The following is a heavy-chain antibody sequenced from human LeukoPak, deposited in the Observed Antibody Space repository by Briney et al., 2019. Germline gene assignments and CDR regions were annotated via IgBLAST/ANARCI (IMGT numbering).Heavy chain of an antibody. CDR1: GFTFSSYA. V-gene: IGHV3-23*01. CDR3: AKYYAARSRSFDF. Sequence: AGGPLRLSCAASGFTFSSYAMTWVRQSPGKGLEWVSVIGSGGDTYYSDSVQGRFTISRDNSKNTLYLQMNSLRADDTAVYYCAKYYAARSRSFDFWGQGTLVTVSS. J-gene: IGHJ4*02. CDR2: IGSGGDT. D-gene: IGHD3-10*01.